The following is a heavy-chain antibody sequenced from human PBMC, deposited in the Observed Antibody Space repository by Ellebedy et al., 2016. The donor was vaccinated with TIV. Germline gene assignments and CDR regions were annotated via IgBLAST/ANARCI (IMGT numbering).Heavy chain of an antibody. CDR1: GFTFRNYW. CDR2: INQDGSAK. V-gene: IGHV3-7*03. D-gene: IGHD6-19*01. CDR3: ARGGVVAGADY. Sequence: GESLKISCAASGFTFRNYWMNWVRQAPGKGLEWVANINQDGSAKYYVDSVKGRFTISIDNAKNSLYLQMNSLRGEDTAVYYCARGGVVAGADYWGQGTLVTVSS. J-gene: IGHJ4*02.